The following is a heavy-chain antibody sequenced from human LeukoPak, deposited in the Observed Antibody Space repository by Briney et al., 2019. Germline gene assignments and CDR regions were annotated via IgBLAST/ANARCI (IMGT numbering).Heavy chain of an antibody. Sequence: TGGSLRLSCAASGFTFSSYAMSWVRQAPGKGLEWVSAISGSGGSTYYADSVKGRITISRDNSKNTLYLQMNSLRDEDPAVYYCAKDVYSSSWSSFDYWGQGTLVTVSS. V-gene: IGHV3-23*01. J-gene: IGHJ4*02. D-gene: IGHD6-13*01. CDR3: AKDVYSSSWSSFDY. CDR2: ISGSGGST. CDR1: GFTFSSYA.